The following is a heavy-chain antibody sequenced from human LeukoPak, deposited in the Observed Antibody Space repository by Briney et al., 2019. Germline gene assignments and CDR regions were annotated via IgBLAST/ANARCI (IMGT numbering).Heavy chain of an antibody. J-gene: IGHJ4*02. V-gene: IGHV4-38-2*02. Sequence: SQTLSLTCTVSGYSISSGYYWGWIRQPPGKGLEWIGSIYHSGSTYYNPSLKSRVTISVDTSKNQFSLKLSSVTAADAAVYYCAGGGEVVVAATYYWGQGTLVTVSS. CDR3: AGGGEVVVAATYY. CDR2: IYHSGST. D-gene: IGHD2-15*01. CDR1: GYSISSGYY.